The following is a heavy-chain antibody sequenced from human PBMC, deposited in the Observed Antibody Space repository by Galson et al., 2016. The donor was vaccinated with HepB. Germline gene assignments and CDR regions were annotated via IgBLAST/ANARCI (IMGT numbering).Heavy chain of an antibody. D-gene: IGHD6-19*01. V-gene: IGHV1-69*13. CDR2: IIPIYGPA. CDR1: GGTFSHSV. CDR3: ARADSWLVTDDYYHTMDV. J-gene: IGHJ6*02. Sequence: SVKVSCKASGGTFSHSVFSWVRQAPGQGLEWMGGIIPIYGPANHAQKFQGRVTITADDSTRTAYMELRSLRSDDTAVYYCARADSWLVTDDYYHTMDVWGQGTTIIVSS.